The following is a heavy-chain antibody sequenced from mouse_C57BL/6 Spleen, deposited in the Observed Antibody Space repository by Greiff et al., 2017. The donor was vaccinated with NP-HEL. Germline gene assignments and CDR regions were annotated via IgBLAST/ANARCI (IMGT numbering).Heavy chain of an antibody. CDR1: GFTFSSYT. V-gene: IGHV5-9*01. Sequence: EVQVVESGGGLVKPGGSLKLSCAASGFTFSSYTMSWVRQTPEKRLEWVATISGGGGNTYYPDSVKGRFTISRDNAKNTLYLQMSSLRSEDTALYYCARRLPTYYAMDYWGQGTSVTVSS. CDR2: ISGGGGNT. D-gene: IGHD5-5*01. CDR3: ARRLPTYYAMDY. J-gene: IGHJ4*01.